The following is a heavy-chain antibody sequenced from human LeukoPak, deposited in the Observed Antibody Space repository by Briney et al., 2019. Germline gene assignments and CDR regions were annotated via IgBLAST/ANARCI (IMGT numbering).Heavy chain of an antibody. Sequence: GGSLRLSCAASGFTVSSNYMSWVRQAPGKGLEWVSVIYSGGSTYYTDSVKGRLTISRDNSKNTLYLQMNSLRAEDTAVYYCAELGITMIGGVWGKGTTVTISS. CDR1: GFTVSSNY. J-gene: IGHJ6*04. CDR2: IYSGGST. V-gene: IGHV3-66*01. CDR3: AELGITMIGGV. D-gene: IGHD3-10*02.